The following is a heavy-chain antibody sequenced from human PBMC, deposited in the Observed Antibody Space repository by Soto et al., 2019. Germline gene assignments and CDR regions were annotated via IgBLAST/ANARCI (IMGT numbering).Heavy chain of an antibody. J-gene: IGHJ4*02. CDR2: IYYSGST. CDR1: GGSISSYY. CDR3: ARGQRYRSGYDYLDY. V-gene: IGHV4-59*01. D-gene: IGHD5-12*01. Sequence: SETLSLTCTVSGGSISSYYWSWIRQPPGKGLEWIGYIYYSGSTNYNPSLKSRVTISVDTSKNQFSLKLSSVTAADTAVYYCARGQRYRSGYDYLDYWGQGTLVTVSS.